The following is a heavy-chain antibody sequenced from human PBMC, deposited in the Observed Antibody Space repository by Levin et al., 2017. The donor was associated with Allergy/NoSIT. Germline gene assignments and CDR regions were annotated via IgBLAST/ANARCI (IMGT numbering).Heavy chain of an antibody. J-gene: IGHJ3*02. CDR3: ARQVLYDYGDYWGAFDI. D-gene: IGHD4-17*01. CDR2: IYYSGST. V-gene: IGHV4-39*01. CDR1: GGSISSRRYY. Sequence: SQTLSLTCPVSGGSISSRRYYWGWIRQPPGKGLEWIGRIYYSGSTYYNPSLKSRVTISVDTSKNQFSLKLSSVTAADTAVYYCARQVLYDYGDYWGAFDIWGQGTMVTVSS.